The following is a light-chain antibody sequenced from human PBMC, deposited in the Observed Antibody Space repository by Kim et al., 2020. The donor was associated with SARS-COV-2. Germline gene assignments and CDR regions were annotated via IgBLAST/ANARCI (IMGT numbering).Light chain of an antibody. CDR3: HQYGSSPWT. Sequence: EIVLTQSPGTRSLSPGERATLSCRASQSVSSIYLAWYQQKPGQAPRLLIYGASSRATGIPDRFSGSESGTDFTLTISRLEPEDFAVYYCHQYGSSPWTFGQGTKVDIK. CDR2: GAS. CDR1: QSVSSIY. V-gene: IGKV3-20*01. J-gene: IGKJ1*01.